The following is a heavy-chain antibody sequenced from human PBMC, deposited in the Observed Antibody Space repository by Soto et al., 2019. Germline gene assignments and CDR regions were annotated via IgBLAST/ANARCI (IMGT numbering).Heavy chain of an antibody. CDR3: AKDQSPQYSSGWYDYYYGMDV. CDR2: ISGSGGST. J-gene: IGHJ6*02. D-gene: IGHD6-19*01. Sequence: GGSLRLSCAASGFTFSSYAMSWVRQAPGKGLEWVSAISGSGGSTYYADSVKDRFTISRDNSKNTLYLQMNSLRAEDTAGYYCAKDQSPQYSSGWYDYYYGMDVWGQGTTVTVSS. V-gene: IGHV3-23*01. CDR1: GFTFSSYA.